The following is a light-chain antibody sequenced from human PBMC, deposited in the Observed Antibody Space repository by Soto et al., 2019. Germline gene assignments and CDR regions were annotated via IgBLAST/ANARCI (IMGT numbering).Light chain of an antibody. Sequence: TLSASVGDRVTITCRASQSISSWLAWYQQKPGKAPKLLIYDASSLESGVPSRFSGSGSGTEFTLTISSLQPDDFATYYCQQYNSYSWTFGQGTKV. V-gene: IGKV1-5*01. J-gene: IGKJ1*01. CDR1: QSISSW. CDR2: DAS. CDR3: QQYNSYSWT.